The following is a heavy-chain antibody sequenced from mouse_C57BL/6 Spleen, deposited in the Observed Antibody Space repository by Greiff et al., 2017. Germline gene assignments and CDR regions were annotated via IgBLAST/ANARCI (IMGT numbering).Heavy chain of an antibody. J-gene: IGHJ2*01. CDR1: GYTFTSYW. D-gene: IGHD4-1*01. CDR3: AALTGTRDFDY. V-gene: IGHV1-53*01. CDR2: INPSNGGT. Sequence: QVHVKQPGTELVKPGASVKLSCKASGYTFTSYWMHWVKQRPGQGLEWIGHINPSNGGTNYNEKFKSKATLTVDKSSSTAYIQLSSLTSEDSAVDYCAALTGTRDFDYWCQGTTLTVSS.